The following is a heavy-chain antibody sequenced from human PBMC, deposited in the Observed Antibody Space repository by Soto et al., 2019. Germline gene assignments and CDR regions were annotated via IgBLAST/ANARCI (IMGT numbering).Heavy chain of an antibody. V-gene: IGHV1-8*01. CDR2: MNPNSGNT. Sequence: ASVKVSCKASGYTFTSYDINWVRQATGQGLEWMGWMNPNSGNTGYAQKFQGRVTMTRNTSISTAYMELSSLRSEDTAVYYCASYDSSGYYYHYYYGMDVWGQGTTVTVSS. J-gene: IGHJ6*02. CDR3: ASYDSSGYYYHYYYGMDV. D-gene: IGHD3-22*01. CDR1: GYTFTSYD.